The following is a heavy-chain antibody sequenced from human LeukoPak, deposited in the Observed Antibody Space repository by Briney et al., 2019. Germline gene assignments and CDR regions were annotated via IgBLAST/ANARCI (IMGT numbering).Heavy chain of an antibody. CDR2: IYYSGST. V-gene: IGHV4-39*07. D-gene: IGHD6-13*01. Sequence: SETLSLTCTVSGGSISSSSYYWGWIRQPPGKGLEWIGSIYYSGSTYYNPSLKSRVTISVDTSKNQFSLKLSSVTAADTAVYYCARVTGYMVEDYFDSWGQGTLVTVSS. CDR3: ARVTGYMVEDYFDS. J-gene: IGHJ4*02. CDR1: GGSISSSSYY.